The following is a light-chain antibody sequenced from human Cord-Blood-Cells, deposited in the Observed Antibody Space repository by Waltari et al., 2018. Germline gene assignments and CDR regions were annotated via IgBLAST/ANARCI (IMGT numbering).Light chain of an antibody. V-gene: IGLV1-44*01. CDR2: SNN. Sequence: QSVLTQPPSASGTPGQRVTISCSGSSSNIGSNTVNWYQQLPGTAPKLLIYSNNPRPSGVPDRFAGSKSGTSASLAIGGLQSEDEADYYCAAWDDSLNGWVFGGGTKLTVL. CDR1: SSNIGSNT. J-gene: IGLJ3*02. CDR3: AAWDDSLNGWV.